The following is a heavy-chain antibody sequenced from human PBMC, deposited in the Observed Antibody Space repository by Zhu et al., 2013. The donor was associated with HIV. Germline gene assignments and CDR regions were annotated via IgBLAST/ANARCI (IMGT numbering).Heavy chain of an antibody. V-gene: IGHV1-18*01. Sequence: QVQLVQSAAEVKKPGASVKVSCKASGYTFTSYGLNWVRQAPGQGLEWMGWISTYNAKTNYAQKLQGRVTMTTDTSTSTAYMELRSLRSDDTAVYYCARDLAPDYDILTGENYYGMDVWGQGTTVTVSS. CDR1: GYTFTSYG. CDR2: ISTYNAKT. CDR3: ARDLAPDYDILTGENYYGMDV. D-gene: IGHD3-9*01. J-gene: IGHJ6*02.